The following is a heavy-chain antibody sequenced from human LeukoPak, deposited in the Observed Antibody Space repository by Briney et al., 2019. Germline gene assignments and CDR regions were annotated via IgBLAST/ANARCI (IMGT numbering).Heavy chain of an antibody. Sequence: SQTLSLTCTVSGGSISSGSYYWSWIRQPAGKGLEWIGRIYTSGSTNYNPSLKSRVTISVDTSKNQFSLKLSSVTAADTAVYHCARGYSSSWYYNWFDPWGQGTLVTVSS. D-gene: IGHD6-13*01. CDR2: IYTSGST. CDR3: ARGYSSSWYYNWFDP. J-gene: IGHJ5*02. V-gene: IGHV4-61*02. CDR1: GGSISSGSYY.